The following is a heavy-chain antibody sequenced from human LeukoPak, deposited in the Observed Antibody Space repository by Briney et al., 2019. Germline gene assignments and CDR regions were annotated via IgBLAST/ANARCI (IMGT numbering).Heavy chain of an antibody. Sequence: GSLRLSCAGSGFPFSSHGMNWVRQPPGKGLEWIGYIYYSGSTNYNPSLKSRVTISVDTSKNQFSLKLSSVTAADTAVYYCARGLRGYSYGSPNYYYYMDVWGKGTTVTISS. J-gene: IGHJ6*03. V-gene: IGHV4-59*11. CDR3: ARGLRGYSYGSPNYYYYMDV. D-gene: IGHD5-18*01. CDR2: IYYSGST. CDR1: GFPFSSHG.